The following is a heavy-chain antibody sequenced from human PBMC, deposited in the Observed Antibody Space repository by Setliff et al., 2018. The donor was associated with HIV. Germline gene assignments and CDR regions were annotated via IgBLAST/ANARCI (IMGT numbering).Heavy chain of an antibody. CDR2: VYNSGSA. V-gene: IGHV4-61*02. D-gene: IGHD6-13*01. J-gene: IGHJ6*02. CDR1: GGSINSGTYY. CDR3: ARSQYSSSWTGVYYYYYGMDV. Sequence: SETLSLTCTVSGGSINSGTYYWSWIRQPAGKGLEWIGRVYNSGSANYNPSLTSRATMSVDTSKNQFSLNLNSLTAADTAVYYCARSQYSSSWTGVYYYYYGMDVWGQGTTVTVSS.